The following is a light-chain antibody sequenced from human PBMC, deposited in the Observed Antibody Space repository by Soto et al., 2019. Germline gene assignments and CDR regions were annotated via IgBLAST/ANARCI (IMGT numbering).Light chain of an antibody. Sequence: QPVLTQPPSVSGAPGQRVTISCTGSSSNIGAGYDVHWYQQFPGTAPKLLIYGNSNRPSGVPDRFSGSKSGTSASLEITGLLAEGEADYYCQSYDSSLSGWVFGRGTKLNVL. CDR3: QSYDSSLSGWV. V-gene: IGLV1-40*01. CDR2: GNS. CDR1: SSNIGAGYD. J-gene: IGLJ3*02.